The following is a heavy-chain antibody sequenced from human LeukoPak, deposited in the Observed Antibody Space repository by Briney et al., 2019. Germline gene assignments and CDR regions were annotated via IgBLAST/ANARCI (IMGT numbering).Heavy chain of an antibody. CDR2: IKPDGSDK. V-gene: IGHV3-7*01. Sequence: GGSLRLSCAASGFTFSTYWMNWVRQAPGKGLEWVANIKPDGSDKYYVDSVKGRFTVSRDNAKNSLYLQMNSLRAEDTAVYYCARARLRYFDWLLIGPYTGYWGQGTLVTVSS. J-gene: IGHJ4*02. CDR3: ARARLRYFDWLLIGPYTGY. CDR1: GFTFSTYW. D-gene: IGHD3-9*01.